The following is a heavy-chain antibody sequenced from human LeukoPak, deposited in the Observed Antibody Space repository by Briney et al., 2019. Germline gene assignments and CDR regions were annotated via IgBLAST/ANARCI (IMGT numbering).Heavy chain of an antibody. Sequence: GASVKVSCKASGGTFSNYAISWVRQAPGQGLEWMGGIIPIFGTANYAQKFQGRVTITADESTSTAYMELSSLRSEDTAVYYCASGGDGYKNWFDPWGQGTLVTVSS. D-gene: IGHD5-24*01. V-gene: IGHV1-69*13. J-gene: IGHJ5*02. CDR3: ASGGDGYKNWFDP. CDR2: IIPIFGTA. CDR1: GGTFSNYA.